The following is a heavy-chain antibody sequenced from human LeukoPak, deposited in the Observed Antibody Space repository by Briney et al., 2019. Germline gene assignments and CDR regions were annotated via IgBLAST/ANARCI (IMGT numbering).Heavy chain of an antibody. CDR1: GGSISSYY. CDR3: AGYGSGSYPQDAFDI. Sequence: SETLSLTCTVSGGSISSYYWSWIRQPPGKGLEWIGYIYHSGSTYYNPSLKSRVTISVDRSKNQFSLKLSSVTAADTAVYYCAGYGSGSYPQDAFDIWGQGTMVTVSS. D-gene: IGHD3-10*01. J-gene: IGHJ3*02. CDR2: IYHSGST. V-gene: IGHV4-59*04.